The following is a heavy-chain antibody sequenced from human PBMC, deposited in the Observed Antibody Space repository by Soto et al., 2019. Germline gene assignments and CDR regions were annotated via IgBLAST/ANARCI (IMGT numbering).Heavy chain of an antibody. CDR1: GFTFSSYA. J-gene: IGHJ4*02. V-gene: IGHV3-30-3*01. Sequence: QVQLVESGGGVVQPGRSLRLSCAASGFTFSSYAMHWVRQAPGKGLEWVAVISYDGSNKYYADSVKGRFTISRDNSKNTLYLQMNSLRAEDTAVYYCARGPLAFDYWGQGTLVTVSS. CDR3: ARGPLAFDY. CDR2: ISYDGSNK.